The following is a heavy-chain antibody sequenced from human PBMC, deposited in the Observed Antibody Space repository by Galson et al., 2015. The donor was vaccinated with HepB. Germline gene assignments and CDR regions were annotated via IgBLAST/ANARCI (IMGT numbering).Heavy chain of an antibody. CDR3: ARAYDSSGSIYY. V-gene: IGHV1-2*02. J-gene: IGHJ4*02. CDR2: INPNSGGT. CDR1: GYTFTGYY. D-gene: IGHD3-22*01. Sequence: ASGYTFTGYYMHWVRQAPGQGLEWMGWINPNSGGTNYAQKFQGRVTMTRDTSISTAYMELSRLRSDDTAVYYCARAYDSSGSIYYWGQGTLVTVSS.